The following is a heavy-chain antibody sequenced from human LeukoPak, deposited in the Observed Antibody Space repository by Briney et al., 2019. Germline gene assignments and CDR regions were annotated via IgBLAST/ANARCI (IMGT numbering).Heavy chain of an antibody. CDR1: GGSISSYY. J-gene: IGHJ3*02. V-gene: IGHV4-59*01. CDR3: ARDLVTVTKGFDI. Sequence: SETLSLTCTVSGGSISSYYWSWIRQPPGKGLEWIEYIYYSGSTNYNPSLKSRVTISVDTSKNQFSLKLSSVTAADTAVYYCARDLVTVTKGFDIWGQGTMVSVSS. CDR2: IYYSGST. D-gene: IGHD4-17*01.